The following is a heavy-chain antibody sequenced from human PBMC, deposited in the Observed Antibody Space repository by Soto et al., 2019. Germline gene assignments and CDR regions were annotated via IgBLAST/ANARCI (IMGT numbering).Heavy chain of an antibody. CDR2: IYHSGST. V-gene: IGHV4-30-2*01. J-gene: IGHJ4*02. CDR3: ARTDTAMACFDY. D-gene: IGHD5-18*01. CDR1: GGSISSDGYS. Sequence: KPSETLSLTCAVSGGSISSDGYSWSWIRQPPGKGLEWIGYIYHSGSTYYNPSLKSRVTISVDRSKNQFSLKLSSVTAADTAVYYCARTDTAMACFDYWGQGTLVTVSS.